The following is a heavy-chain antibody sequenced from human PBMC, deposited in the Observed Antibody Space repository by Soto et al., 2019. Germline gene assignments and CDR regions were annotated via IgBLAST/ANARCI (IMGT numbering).Heavy chain of an antibody. V-gene: IGHV3-15*07. CDR1: SVSNAW. Sequence: SVSNAWMNWVRQAPGKGLEWVGRIKSKTDGGTTDYAAPVKGRFTIPRDDSKNTLYLQMNSLKTEDTAVYYCTTGGSYFWDFDYWGQGTLVTVSS. D-gene: IGHD1-26*01. CDR2: IKSKTDGGTT. CDR3: TTGGSYFWDFDY. J-gene: IGHJ4*02.